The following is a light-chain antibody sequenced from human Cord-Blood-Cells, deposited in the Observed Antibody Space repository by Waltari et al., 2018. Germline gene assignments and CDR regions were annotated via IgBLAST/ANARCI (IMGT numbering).Light chain of an antibody. CDR2: GAS. J-gene: IGKJ4*01. Sequence: EIVMTQSPATLSVSPGDSATLSCRASQSVSSNLAWYQQKPGQAPRLLIYGASTMATGIPARFSGSGSGTEFTLTISSLQSEDFAVYYCQQYNNWPPLTFGGGTKVEIK. V-gene: IGKV3-15*01. CDR3: QQYNNWPPLT. CDR1: QSVSSN.